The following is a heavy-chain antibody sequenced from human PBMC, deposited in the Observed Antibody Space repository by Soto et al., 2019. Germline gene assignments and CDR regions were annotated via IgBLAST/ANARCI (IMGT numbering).Heavy chain of an antibody. D-gene: IGHD6-6*01. J-gene: IGHJ6*02. V-gene: IGHV3-33*01. Sequence: QVQLVESGGGVVQPGRSLRLSCAASGFTFSSYGMHWVRQAPGKGLEWVAVIWYDGSNKYYADSVKGRFTISRDNSKNTLYLQMNSLRAEDTAVYYCARVEVAARTYEDYYYYGMDVWGQGTTVTVSS. CDR3: ARVEVAARTYEDYYYYGMDV. CDR1: GFTFSSYG. CDR2: IWYDGSNK.